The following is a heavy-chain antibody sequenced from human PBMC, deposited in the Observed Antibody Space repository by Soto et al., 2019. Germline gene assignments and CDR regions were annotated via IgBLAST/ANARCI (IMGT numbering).Heavy chain of an antibody. D-gene: IGHD6-13*01. CDR1: GFTFSSYA. J-gene: IGHJ6*03. CDR2: ISGSGGST. V-gene: IGHV3-23*01. Sequence: EVQLLESGGGLVQPGGSLRISCAASGFTFSSYAMSWVRQAPGKGLEWVSAISGSGGSTYYADSVKGRFTISRDNSKNTLYLQMNSLRAEDTAVYYCAITPDGSSLDYYYYMDVWEKGPRSPSP. CDR3: AITPDGSSLDYYYYMDV.